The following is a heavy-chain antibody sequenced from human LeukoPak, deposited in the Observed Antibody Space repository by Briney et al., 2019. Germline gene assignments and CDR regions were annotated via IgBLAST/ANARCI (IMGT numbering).Heavy chain of an antibody. V-gene: IGHV3-33*06. CDR3: ANGGYCSGGSCSSMSFYYMDV. Sequence: PGGSLRLSCAASGFIFSNYGMHWVRQAPGKGLEWVAGIWYDGTNKYYGDSVKGRFTISRDNSNDTLYLQMNSLRAEDTAVSYRANGGYCSGGSCSSMSFYYMDVRGKGTTVTVSS. CDR1: GFIFSNYG. J-gene: IGHJ6*03. CDR2: IWYDGTNK. D-gene: IGHD2-15*01.